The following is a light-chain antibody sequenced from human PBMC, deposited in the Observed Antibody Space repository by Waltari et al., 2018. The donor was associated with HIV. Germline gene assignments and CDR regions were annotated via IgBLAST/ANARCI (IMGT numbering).Light chain of an antibody. J-gene: IGLJ3*02. CDR2: EVS. CDR1: TSDIGEYNY. Sequence: QSALTQPASVSGSPGQSITISCPGTTSDIGEYNYVSWFQHHPAEAPKLIIFEVSNRPSGVSTRFSGSKSGNTASLTVSGLQPEDEADYYCSSYTNKYTWVFGGGTKLTVL. CDR3: SSYTNKYTWV. V-gene: IGLV2-14*01.